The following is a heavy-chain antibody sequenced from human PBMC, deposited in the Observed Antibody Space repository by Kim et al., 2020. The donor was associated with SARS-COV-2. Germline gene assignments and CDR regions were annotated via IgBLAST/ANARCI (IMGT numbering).Heavy chain of an antibody. Sequence: SVKVSCKASGGTFSSYAISWVRQAPGQGLEWMGGIIPIFGTANYAQKFQGRVTITADESTSTAYMELSSLRSEDTAVYYCAREGGGIAVRFDPWGQGTLVTVSS. CDR3: AREGGGIAVRFDP. CDR2: IIPIFGTA. V-gene: IGHV1-69*13. J-gene: IGHJ5*02. CDR1: GGTFSSYA. D-gene: IGHD6-19*01.